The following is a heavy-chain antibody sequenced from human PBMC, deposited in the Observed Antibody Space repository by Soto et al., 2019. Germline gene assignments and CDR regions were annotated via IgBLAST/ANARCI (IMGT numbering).Heavy chain of an antibody. V-gene: IGHV5-10-1*01. Sequence: GDALNICCKFAGYSFACYLISLGRQMPGKFLWWMWRIDPIDSQTYYIPSFRGHVTISAAKSITTVFLQWSSLRASDTAMYYCARQIYDSDSGTHLQYSSDSWGKGPLV. D-gene: IGHD3-22*01. CDR1: GYSFACYL. CDR2: IDPIDSQT. CDR3: ARQIYDSDSGTHLQYSSDS. J-gene: IGHJ4*02.